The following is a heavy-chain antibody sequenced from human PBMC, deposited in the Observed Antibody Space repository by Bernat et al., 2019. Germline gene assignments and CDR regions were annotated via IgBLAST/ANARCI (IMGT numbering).Heavy chain of an antibody. CDR3: PQSFFACGTDCRYYYSNMVV. J-gene: IGHJ6*03. CDR2: MNGDGTYT. CDR1: GFTFNNHA. Sequence: EVQLLESGGGLVQSGGSLRLSCAAAGFTFNNHAMSWVRQAPGKGLEWVSAMNGDGTYTYYADSVKGRFTISRENSKNTLYLQMNSLRAEATAVSSCPQSFFACGTDCRYYYSNMVVWVPLTTVTLSS. D-gene: IGHD2-21*02. V-gene: IGHV3-23*01.